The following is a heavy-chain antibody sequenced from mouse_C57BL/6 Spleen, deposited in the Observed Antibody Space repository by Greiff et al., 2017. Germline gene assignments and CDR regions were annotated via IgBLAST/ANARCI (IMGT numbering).Heavy chain of an antibody. D-gene: IGHD1-1*01. CDR1: GYTFTSYG. J-gene: IGHJ1*03. Sequence: QVQLQQSGAELARPGASVKLSCKASGYTFTSYGISWVKQRTGQGLEWIGEIYPRSGNTYYNEKFKGKATLTADKSSSTAYMELRSLTSEDSAVYFCAFITTVVADWYFDVWGTGTTVTVAS. V-gene: IGHV1-81*01. CDR2: IYPRSGNT. CDR3: AFITTVVADWYFDV.